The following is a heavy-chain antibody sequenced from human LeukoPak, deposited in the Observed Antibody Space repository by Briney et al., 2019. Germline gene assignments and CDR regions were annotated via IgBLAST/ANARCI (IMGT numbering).Heavy chain of an antibody. CDR2: FYTSGST. V-gene: IGHV4-61*02. CDR3: ARETTLGPTSRMDV. D-gene: IGHD1-26*01. Sequence: SQTLSLTCSVSGGSVSSGSYYWTWIRQPAGKGLESIGRFYTSGSTNYNPSLESRVTISVDTSKNQFSLKLSSVTAADTAVYYCARETTLGPTSRMDVWGKGTTVTVSS. CDR1: GGSVSSGSYY. J-gene: IGHJ6*04.